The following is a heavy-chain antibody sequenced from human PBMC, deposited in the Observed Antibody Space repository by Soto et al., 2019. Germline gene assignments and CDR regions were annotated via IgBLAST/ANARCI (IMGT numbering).Heavy chain of an antibody. CDR3: AKAVLGYCRGGSCYPPQNIWFDP. CDR1: GFTFSSYG. J-gene: IGHJ5*02. V-gene: IGHV3-30*18. CDR2: ISYDGSNK. Sequence: QVQLVESGGGVVQPGRSLRLSCAASGFTFSSYGMHWVRQAPDKGLEWVAVISYDGSNKYYADSVKGRFTISRYNSKITLYLKMNSLRAEDTAVYYCAKAVLGYCRGGSCYPPQNIWFDPWGQLALVTVAS. D-gene: IGHD2-15*01.